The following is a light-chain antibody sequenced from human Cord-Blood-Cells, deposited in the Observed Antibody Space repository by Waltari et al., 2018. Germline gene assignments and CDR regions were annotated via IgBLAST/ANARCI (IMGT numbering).Light chain of an antibody. J-gene: IGKJ1*01. Sequence: AIRMTQSPSSFSASPGDRVTITCRASQGISSYLAWYQPKPGKAPKLLVYAASTLQSGVPSRFSGSGSGTDFTLTISCLQSEDFATYYCQQYYSYPRTFGQGTKVEIK. V-gene: IGKV1-8*01. CDR3: QQYYSYPRT. CDR1: QGISSY. CDR2: AAS.